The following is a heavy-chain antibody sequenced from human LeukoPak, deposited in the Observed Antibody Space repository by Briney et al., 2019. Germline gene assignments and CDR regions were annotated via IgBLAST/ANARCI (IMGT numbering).Heavy chain of an antibody. V-gene: IGHV3-48*03. Sequence: GGSLRLSCAASGFTFSSYEMNWVRQAPGEGLEWVSYISSSGSTIYYADSVKGRFTISRDNAKNSLYLQMNSLRAEGTAVYYCARAYSSGWFPGTFDYWGQGTLVTVSS. CDR2: ISSSGSTI. CDR1: GFTFSSYE. CDR3: ARAYSSGWFPGTFDY. D-gene: IGHD6-19*01. J-gene: IGHJ4*02.